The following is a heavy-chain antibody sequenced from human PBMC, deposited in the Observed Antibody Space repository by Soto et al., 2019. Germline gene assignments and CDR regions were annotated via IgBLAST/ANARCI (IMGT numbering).Heavy chain of an antibody. CDR1: GGSFSGYY. CDR2: INHSGST. Sequence: PSETLSLTCAVYGGSFSGYYWSWIRQPPGKGLEWIGEINHSGSTNYNPSLKSRVTISVDTSKNQFSLKLSSVTAADTAVYYCAGGPPGGWRKWYNWLDPWGQGTLVTVSS. V-gene: IGHV4-34*01. J-gene: IGHJ5*02. D-gene: IGHD2-8*01. CDR3: AGGPPGGWRKWYNWLDP.